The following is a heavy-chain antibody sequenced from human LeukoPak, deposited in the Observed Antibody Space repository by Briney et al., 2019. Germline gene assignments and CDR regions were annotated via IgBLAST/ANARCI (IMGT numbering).Heavy chain of an antibody. V-gene: IGHV3-74*01. CDR3: ARDADGPGSLIDY. J-gene: IGHJ4*02. Sequence: GGSLRLSCAASGFTFSTYWMQWVRQAPGEELVWVSRISSDGSVTTYADSVKGRFTISRDNGKNTLHLQMNSLRAEDTAVYYCARDADGPGSLIDYWGQGTLVTVSS. D-gene: IGHD2-8*01. CDR1: GFTFSTYW. CDR2: ISSDGSVT.